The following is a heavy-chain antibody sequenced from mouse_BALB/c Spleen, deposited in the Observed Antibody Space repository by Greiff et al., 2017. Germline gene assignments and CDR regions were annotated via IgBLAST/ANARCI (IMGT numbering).Heavy chain of an antibody. CDR2: ISSGGGST. J-gene: IGHJ4*01. CDR1: GFAFSSYD. Sequence: EVQLQQSGGGLVKPGGSLKLSCAASGFAFSSYDMSWVRQTPEKRLEWVAYISSGGGSTYYPDTVKGRFTISRDNAKNTLYLQMSSLKSEDTAMYYCARHRYGGAMDYWGQGTSVTVSS. V-gene: IGHV5-12-1*01. CDR3: ARHRYGGAMDY. D-gene: IGHD1-1*02.